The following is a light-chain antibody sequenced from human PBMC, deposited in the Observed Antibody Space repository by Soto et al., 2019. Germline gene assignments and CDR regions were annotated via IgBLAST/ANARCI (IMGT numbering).Light chain of an antibody. CDR1: SSNIGAGYD. V-gene: IGLV1-40*01. J-gene: IGLJ3*02. CDR2: GNS. CDR3: QSYDSSLSGWV. Sequence: QSVLTQPPSVSGAPGQRVTISCTGSSSNIGAGYDVHWYQQLPGTAPKLLIYGNSNRPSGVPDRFSGSKSGTSASLAIIGLQAEDEADCYCQSYDSSLSGWVFGGGTKVTVL.